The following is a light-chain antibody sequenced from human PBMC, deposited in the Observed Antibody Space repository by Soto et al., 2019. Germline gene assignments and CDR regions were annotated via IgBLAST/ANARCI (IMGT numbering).Light chain of an antibody. Sequence: EIVLTQSPGTLSLSPGERATLSCRARQSVSSSYLAWYQQKPGQAPRLLIYGASSRATGIPDRFSGSGSGTDFTLTISRLEPEDFAVYYCQQYGSSPRTFGQGTKVDSK. CDR1: QSVSSSY. J-gene: IGKJ1*01. CDR2: GAS. V-gene: IGKV3-20*01. CDR3: QQYGSSPRT.